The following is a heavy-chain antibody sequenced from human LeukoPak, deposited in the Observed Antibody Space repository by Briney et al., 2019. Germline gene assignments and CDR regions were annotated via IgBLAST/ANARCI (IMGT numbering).Heavy chain of an antibody. J-gene: IGHJ3*02. D-gene: IGHD2-8*01. CDR3: ATSMAQDVDAFHI. V-gene: IGHV3-21*01. CDR1: RFTFSTYS. CDR2: ISSRSTYI. Sequence: GGSLRLSCAASRFTFSTYSMNWVRQAPGKGLEWVSSISSRSTYIYYADSVKGRFTISRDNAKNSLYPQMNNLRAEDTAMFYCATSMAQDVDAFHIWGQGTVVTVSS.